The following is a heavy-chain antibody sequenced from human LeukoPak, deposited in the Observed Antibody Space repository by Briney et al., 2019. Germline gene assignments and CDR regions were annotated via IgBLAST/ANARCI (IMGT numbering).Heavy chain of an antibody. D-gene: IGHD3-10*01. J-gene: IGHJ4*02. CDR1: GFTVSSNY. V-gene: IGHV3-53*01. Sequence: GGSLRLSCAASGFTVSSNYISWVRQAPGEGLEGVSLIYTSGSTYYADSVEGRFTISRDTSKNTLYLQMNSLRTEDTAVYYCARVTTSGSYKFDYWGQGTLVTVSS. CDR3: ARVTTSGSYKFDY. CDR2: IYTSGST.